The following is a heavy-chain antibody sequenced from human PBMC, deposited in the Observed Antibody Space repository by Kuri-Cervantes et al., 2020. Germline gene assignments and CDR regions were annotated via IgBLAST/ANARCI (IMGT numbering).Heavy chain of an antibody. V-gene: IGHV4-39*01. CDR3: ARIGGRTVSGTDNWHGP. Sequence: GSLRLSCTVSGGSISRGSYYWGWIRQSPGKGLEWIGYIHYGGTTYCIPSLESRVTMSVDTSKNQFSLMLRSVTAADTAVYYCARIGGRTVSGTDNWHGPWGQGTLVTVSS. D-gene: IGHD6-13*01. CDR1: GGSISRGSYY. CDR2: IHYGGTT. J-gene: IGHJ5*02.